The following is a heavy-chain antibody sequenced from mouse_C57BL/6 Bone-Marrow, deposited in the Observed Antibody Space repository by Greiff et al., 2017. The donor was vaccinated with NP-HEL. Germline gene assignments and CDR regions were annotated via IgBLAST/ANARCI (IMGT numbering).Heavy chain of an antibody. V-gene: IGHV1-80*01. D-gene: IGHD1-1*01. CDR2: IYPGDGDT. J-gene: IGHJ3*01. Sequence: VQLQQSGAELVKPGASVKISCKASGYAFSSYWMNWVKQRPGKGLEWIGQIYPGDGDTNYNGKFKGKATLTADKSSSTSYMQLSSLTSEDSAVYFWARSSYYGSSWFAYWGQGTLVTVSA. CDR1: GYAFSSYW. CDR3: ARSSYYGSSWFAY.